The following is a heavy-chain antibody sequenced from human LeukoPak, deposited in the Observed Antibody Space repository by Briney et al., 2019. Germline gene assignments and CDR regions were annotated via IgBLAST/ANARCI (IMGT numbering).Heavy chain of an antibody. CDR3: ARAGGYSYGYGLAAAGYFDY. D-gene: IGHD5-18*01. J-gene: IGHJ4*02. V-gene: IGHV4-4*07. CDR2: IFTSGIISGNT. CDR1: GVSTSSYY. Sequence: SETLSLTCTVSGVSTSSYYWSWIRKPPGKGLEWIGRIFTSGIISGNTNYNPSLESRVTMSVDASKNQFSLKLSSVTAADTAVYYCARAGGYSYGYGLAAAGYFDYWGQGTLVTVSS.